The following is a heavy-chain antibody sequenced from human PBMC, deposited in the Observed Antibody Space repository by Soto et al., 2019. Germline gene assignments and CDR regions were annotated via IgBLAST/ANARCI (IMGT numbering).Heavy chain of an antibody. D-gene: IGHD1-26*01. V-gene: IGHV3-7*03. J-gene: IGHJ4*02. CDR3: ARLRKGGFCDY. CDR1: QFTFSNFW. CDR2: IKEDGSEK. Sequence: GGSLRLSCAASQFTFSNFWMTWVRQAPGKGLEWVANIKEDGSEKYYVDSVKARFTISRDSAKNSLYLHMDSLRAEDTAIYYCARLRKGGFCDYWGQGSLVTVSS.